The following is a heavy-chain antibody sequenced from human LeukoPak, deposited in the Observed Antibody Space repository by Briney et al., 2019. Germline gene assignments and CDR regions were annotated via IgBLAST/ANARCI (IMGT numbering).Heavy chain of an antibody. Sequence: SETLSLTCTVSGGSISSYYWSWIRQPPGKGLEWIGSIYYSGSTNYNPSLKSRVTISVDTSKNQFSLKLSSVTAADTAVYYCASLDSSGWYYFDYWGQGTLVTVSS. CDR3: ASLDSSGWYYFDY. CDR2: IYYSGST. J-gene: IGHJ4*02. CDR1: GGSISSYY. D-gene: IGHD6-19*01. V-gene: IGHV4-59*08.